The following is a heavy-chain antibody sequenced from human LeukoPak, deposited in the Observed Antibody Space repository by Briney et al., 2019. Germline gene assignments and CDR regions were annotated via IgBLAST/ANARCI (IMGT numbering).Heavy chain of an antibody. Sequence: PSETLSLTCTVSGGSISSYYWSWIRQPPGKGLEWIGYIYYSGSTSYNPSLKSRVTVSVDTSKNQFSLNLSSVTASDTAVYYCARHAGYDSSGYDWFDPWGQGTLVTVSS. V-gene: IGHV4-59*08. J-gene: IGHJ5*02. CDR3: ARHAGYDSSGYDWFDP. D-gene: IGHD3-22*01. CDR1: GGSISSYY. CDR2: IYYSGST.